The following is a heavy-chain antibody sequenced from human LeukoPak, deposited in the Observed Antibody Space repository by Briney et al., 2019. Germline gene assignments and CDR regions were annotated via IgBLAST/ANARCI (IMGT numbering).Heavy chain of an antibody. V-gene: IGHV4-34*01. D-gene: IGHD3-22*01. CDR3: ARTRYYYYDSSGYYRTNNWFDP. CDR2: INHSGST. CDR1: GGSFSGYY. Sequence: SETLSPTCAVYGGSFSGYYWSWIRQPPGKGLEWIGEINHSGSTDYNPSLKSRVTISVDTSKNQFSLKLSSVTAADTAVYYCARTRYYYYDSSGYYRTNNWFDPWGQGTLVTVSS. J-gene: IGHJ5*02.